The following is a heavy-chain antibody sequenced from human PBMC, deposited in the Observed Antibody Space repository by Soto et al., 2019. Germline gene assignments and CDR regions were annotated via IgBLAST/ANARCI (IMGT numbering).Heavy chain of an antibody. CDR3: ASGWFGPDV. J-gene: IGHJ6*04. D-gene: IGHD3-10*01. CDR1: GFTLSGRS. V-gene: IGHV3-74*01. Sequence: EVQLVESGGGLVQPGGSLRLSCAASGFTLSGRSMHWVRQAPGKGLVWVSGIDNAGTDSTYADSVKGRFTSSRDNAKNMLYLQMNRLSVEDTAVYYFASGWFGPDVWGKGTTVTVSS. CDR2: IDNAGTDS.